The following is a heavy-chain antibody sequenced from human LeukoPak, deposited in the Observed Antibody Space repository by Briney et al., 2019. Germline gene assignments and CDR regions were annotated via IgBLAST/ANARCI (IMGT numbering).Heavy chain of an antibody. CDR2: IIPIFGTA. CDR1: GATFSSYA. J-gene: IGHJ6*03. CDR3: ARGPGPYGPYYYMDV. Sequence: ASPKFSCKASGATFSSYAISWVRQATGHRLQSMGGIIPIFGTANYAQKFQGRVTITTDESTSTAYMELSSLRSEDTAVYYCARGPGPYGPYYYMDVWGKGTTVTVSS. D-gene: IGHD2-21*01. V-gene: IGHV1-69*05.